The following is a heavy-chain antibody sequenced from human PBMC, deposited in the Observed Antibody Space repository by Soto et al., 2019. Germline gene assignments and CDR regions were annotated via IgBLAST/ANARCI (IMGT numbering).Heavy chain of an antibody. CDR1: GFDFSTYW. J-gene: IGHJ4*02. V-gene: IGHV3-74*02. CDR3: IRASGVAGTGEYF. CDR2: ISGGGGT. D-gene: IGHD6-19*01. Sequence: VQLGESGGGLVQPGRSLRLSCAASGFDFSTYWMHWVRQAPGKGLVWVSRISGGGGTTYADSVEGRFTISRDNANNIVYLQMNSLTEEDTAMYYCIRASGVAGTGEYFWGQGTLVTVSS.